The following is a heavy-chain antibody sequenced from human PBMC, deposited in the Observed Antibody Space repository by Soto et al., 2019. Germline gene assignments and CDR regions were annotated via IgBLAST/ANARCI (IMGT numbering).Heavy chain of an antibody. CDR2: IYYSGST. CDR1: GGSISSGGYY. D-gene: IGHD3-22*01. CDR3: ATGRDYYDSSGYFDY. Sequence: SETLSLTCTVSGGSISSGGYYWSWIRQHPGKGLEWIGYIYYSGSTYYNPSLKSRVTISVDTSKNQFSPKLSSVTAADTAVYYCATGRDYYDSSGYFDYWGQGTLVTVSS. V-gene: IGHV4-31*03. J-gene: IGHJ4*02.